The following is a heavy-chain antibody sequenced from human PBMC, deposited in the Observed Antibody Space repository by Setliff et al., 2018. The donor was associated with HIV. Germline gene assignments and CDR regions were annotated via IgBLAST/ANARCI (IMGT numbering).Heavy chain of an antibody. J-gene: IGHJ4*02. Sequence: SETLSLTCIVSSGSINSGSYYWSWVRQPAGKGLEWIGSIYQTGVTYYNPSLKSRVTISVDTSKNQFSLNLSSVTAADTAIYYCARHANTVTTVFVDYFDYWGQGTLVTV. D-gene: IGHD4-17*01. CDR3: ARHANTVTTVFVDYFDY. CDR2: IYQTGVT. V-gene: IGHV4-39*01. CDR1: SGSINSGSYY.